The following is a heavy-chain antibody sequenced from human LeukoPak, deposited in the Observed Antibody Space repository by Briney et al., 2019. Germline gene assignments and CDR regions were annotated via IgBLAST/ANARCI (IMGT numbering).Heavy chain of an antibody. D-gene: IGHD3-16*02. CDR3: ASRLRLGELST. CDR2: INHSGST. Sequence: SETLSLTCAVYGGSFSGYYWSWIRQPPGKGLEWIGEINHSGSTNYIPSLKSRVTISVDTSKNQFSLKLSSVTAADTAVYYCASRLRLGELSTWGQGTLVTVSS. V-gene: IGHV4-34*01. J-gene: IGHJ5*02. CDR1: GGSFSGYY.